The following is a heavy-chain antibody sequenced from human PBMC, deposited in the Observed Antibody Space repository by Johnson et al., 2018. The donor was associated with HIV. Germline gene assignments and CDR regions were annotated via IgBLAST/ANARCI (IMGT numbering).Heavy chain of an antibody. Sequence: EVQLVESGGGLVQPGGSLRLSCAASGFTFSNYAMSWVRRAPGKGLEWVSTISGDAGSTYYADSVRGRFTISRDNSRNTLFLHMNSLRADDTAVYYCAIGRGEFPRHAFDIWGQGTMVTVSS. CDR1: GFTFSNYA. CDR3: AIGRGEFPRHAFDI. CDR2: ISGDAGST. V-gene: IGHV3-23*04. D-gene: IGHD3-10*01. J-gene: IGHJ3*02.